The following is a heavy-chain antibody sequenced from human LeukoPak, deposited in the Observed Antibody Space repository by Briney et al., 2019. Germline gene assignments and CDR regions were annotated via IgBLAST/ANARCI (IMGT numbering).Heavy chain of an antibody. V-gene: IGHV3-23*01. CDR2: IRTNGDTA. Sequence: GGSLRLSCAASGFTFSSYPMAWVRQAPGKGLEWVSTIRTNGDTAYNTDSVKGRFTISRDNSKNTLYLQMNSLRVEDTAIYYCAKGQELDDGVFDSWGQGTLVTVSS. CDR1: GFTFSSYP. CDR3: AKGQELDDGVFDS. J-gene: IGHJ4*02. D-gene: IGHD1-1*01.